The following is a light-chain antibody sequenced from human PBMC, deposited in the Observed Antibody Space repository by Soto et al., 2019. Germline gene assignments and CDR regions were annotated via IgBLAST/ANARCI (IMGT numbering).Light chain of an antibody. V-gene: IGLV2-14*01. Sequence: QSVLTQPASVSGSPGQSITISCTGTSSDVGGYNFVSWYQQHPGKAPKLMIYDVSNRPSGVSDRFSGSKSGNTASLTISGLRAEDEGDYYCSSYARNRDVLFGGGTKLTVL. CDR2: DVS. CDR1: SSDVGGYNF. CDR3: SSYARNRDVL. J-gene: IGLJ2*01.